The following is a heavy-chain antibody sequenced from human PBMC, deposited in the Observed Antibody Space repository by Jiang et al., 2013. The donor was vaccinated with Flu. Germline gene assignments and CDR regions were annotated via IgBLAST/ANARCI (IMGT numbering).Heavy chain of an antibody. V-gene: IGHV1-18*01. J-gene: IGHJ3*02. CDR1: GYTFTSYG. CDR3: ARVVRTLRGGGSYYVPPGAFDI. CDR2: ISAYNGNT. Sequence: SGAEVKKPGASVKVSCKASGYTFTSYGISWVRQAPGQGLEWMGWISAYNGNTNYAQKLQGRVTMTTDTSTSTAYMELRSLRSDDTAVYYCARVVRTLRGGGSYYVPPGAFDIWGQGTMVTVSS. D-gene: IGHD1-26*01.